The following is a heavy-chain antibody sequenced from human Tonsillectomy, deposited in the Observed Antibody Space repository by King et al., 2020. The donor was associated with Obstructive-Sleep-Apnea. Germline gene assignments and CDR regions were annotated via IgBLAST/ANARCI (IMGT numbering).Heavy chain of an antibody. CDR3: TRVSFAYSRSYYRDY. CDR1: GYTFISYG. V-gene: IGHV1-18*04. J-gene: IGHJ4*02. Sequence: QLVQSGAEVKKPGASVKVSCKASGYTFISYGLSWVRQAPGQGLEWMGWISAYNGNTNYAQKLQGRVTMTTDTSTNTAYMELRSLRSDDTAIYYCTRVSFAYSRSYYRDYWGQGTLVTVSS. CDR2: ISAYNGNT. D-gene: IGHD1-26*01.